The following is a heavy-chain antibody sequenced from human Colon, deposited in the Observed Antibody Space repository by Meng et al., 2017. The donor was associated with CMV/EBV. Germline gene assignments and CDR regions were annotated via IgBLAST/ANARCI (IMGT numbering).Heavy chain of an antibody. CDR3: AKPGSS. V-gene: IGHV3-30*02. Sequence: GESLKISCVASGFTFSTYGMHWVRQAPGKGLEWVAFIRYDGSNKYYADSVKGRFTISRDNSKNTLYLQMNSLRAEDTAVYYCAKPGSSWGQGTLVTVSS. D-gene: IGHD6-13*01. CDR1: GFTFSTYG. J-gene: IGHJ4*02. CDR2: IRYDGSNK.